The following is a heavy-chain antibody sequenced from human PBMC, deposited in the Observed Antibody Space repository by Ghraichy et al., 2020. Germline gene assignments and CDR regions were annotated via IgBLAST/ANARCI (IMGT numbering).Heavy chain of an antibody. CDR1: DGSVSSSYYY. Sequence: SETLSLTCTVSDGSVSSSYYYWGWIRQSPDKGLEWIGSIYYDGRATYNVALESRVTMSTDKSKNQFFLRLTSVTAADSAMYYCTRETGSTWSLDSWGQGTLVTVSS. J-gene: IGHJ4*02. V-gene: IGHV4-39*02. D-gene: IGHD1-14*01. CDR2: IYYDGRA. CDR3: TRETGSTWSLDS.